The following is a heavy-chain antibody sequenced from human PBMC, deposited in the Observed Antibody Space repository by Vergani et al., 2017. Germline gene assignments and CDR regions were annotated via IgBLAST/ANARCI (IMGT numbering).Heavy chain of an antibody. V-gene: IGHV4-38-2*02. J-gene: IGHJ5*02. CDR2: IYHSGST. D-gene: IGHD2-2*01. Sequence: QVQLQESGPGLVRPSETLSLTCTVSGYSISSGYYWGWIRQPPGKGLEWIGSIYHSGSTYYNPSLKSRVTISVDTSKNQFSLKLSSVTAADPAVYYRARRTVVPAANLFDPWGQGTLVTVSS. CDR3: ARRTVVPAANLFDP. CDR1: GYSISSGYY.